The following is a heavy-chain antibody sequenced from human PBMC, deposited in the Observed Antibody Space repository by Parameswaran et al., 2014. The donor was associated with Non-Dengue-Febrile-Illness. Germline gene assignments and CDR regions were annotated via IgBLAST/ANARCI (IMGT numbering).Heavy chain of an antibody. J-gene: IGHJ6*02. D-gene: IGHD3-16*01. Sequence: WVRQAPGQRPEWMGWINAGKGDTIYSPNFQGRVTITRDTSATTDYMELSSLTSEDTAVYFCARDSKVGSLGRNGMDVWGQGTTVTVSS. CDR3: ARDSKVGSLGRNGMDV. CDR2: INAGKGDT. V-gene: IGHV1-3*01.